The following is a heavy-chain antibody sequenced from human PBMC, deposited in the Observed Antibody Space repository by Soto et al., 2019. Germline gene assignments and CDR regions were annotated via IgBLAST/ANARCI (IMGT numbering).Heavy chain of an antibody. Sequence: SETLSLTCTVSGGSISSSSYYWGWIRQPPGKGLEWIGSIYYSGSTYYNPSLKSRVTISVDTSKNQFSLKLSSVTAADTAVYYCARLGPLPDYWGQGTLVTVSS. CDR2: IYYSGST. V-gene: IGHV4-39*01. J-gene: IGHJ4*02. CDR1: GGSISSSSYY. D-gene: IGHD3-16*01. CDR3: ARLGPLPDY.